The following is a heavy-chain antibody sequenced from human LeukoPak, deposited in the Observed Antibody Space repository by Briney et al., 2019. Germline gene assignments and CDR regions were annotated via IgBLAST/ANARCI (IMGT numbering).Heavy chain of an antibody. D-gene: IGHD5-18*01. J-gene: IGHJ4*02. V-gene: IGHV3-23*01. Sequence: GGSLGLSCAASGFTFSSYAMSWVRQAPGKGLEWVSAISGSGGSTYYADSVKGRFTISRDNSKNTLYLQMNSLRAEDTAVYYCATLESGYSYGYPDYWGQGTLVTVSS. CDR1: GFTFSSYA. CDR3: ATLESGYSYGYPDY. CDR2: ISGSGGST.